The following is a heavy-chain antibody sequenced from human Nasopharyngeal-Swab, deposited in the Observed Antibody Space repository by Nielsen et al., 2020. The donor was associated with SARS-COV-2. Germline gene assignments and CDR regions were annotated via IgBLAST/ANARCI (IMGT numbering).Heavy chain of an antibody. CDR1: GYTLTELS. CDR2: FDPEDGET. J-gene: IGHJ5*02. D-gene: IGHD3-16*01. V-gene: IGHV1-24*01. Sequence: ASVNVSCKVSGYTLTELSMHWVRQAPGKGLEWMGGFDPEDGETIYAQKFQGRVTMTEDTSTDTAYMELSSLRSEDTAVYYCATMTGVYDYVWGPRGWFDPWGQGTLVTVSS. CDR3: ATMTGVYDYVWGPRGWFDP.